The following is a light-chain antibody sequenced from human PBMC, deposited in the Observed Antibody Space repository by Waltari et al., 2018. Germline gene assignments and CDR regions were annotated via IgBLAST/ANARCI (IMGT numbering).Light chain of an antibody. CDR3: QQRHSSPPYT. CDR1: RSINSY. CDR2: AAS. Sequence: DIQMTQCPSSLSASVGDRVTITCRASRSINSYLSWYQHNPGKAPKLLIYAASTLQSGVPSRLSGSGTGTDVTIPISSLQPEDFATYYCQQRHSSPPYTFGQGTKLEIK. V-gene: IGKV1-39*01. J-gene: IGKJ2*01.